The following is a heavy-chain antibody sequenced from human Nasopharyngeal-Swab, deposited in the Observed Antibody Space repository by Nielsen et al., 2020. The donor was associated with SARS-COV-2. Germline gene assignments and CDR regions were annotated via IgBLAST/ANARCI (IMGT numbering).Heavy chain of an antibody. J-gene: IGHJ6*03. V-gene: IGHV1-2*04. CDR1: GYTFTSYY. CDR2: INPNSGGT. Sequence: ASVKVSCKASGYTFTSYYMHWVRQAPGQGLEWMGWINPNSGGTNYAQKFQGWVTMTRDTSISTAYMELSRLRSDDTAVYYCARGPPAASREYYYYYYYMDVWGKGTTVTVSS. CDR3: ARGPPAASREYYYYYYYMDV. D-gene: IGHD2-2*01.